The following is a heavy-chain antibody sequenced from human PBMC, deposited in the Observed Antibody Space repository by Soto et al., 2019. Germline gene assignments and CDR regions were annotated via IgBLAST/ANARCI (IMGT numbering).Heavy chain of an antibody. J-gene: IGHJ4*02. Sequence: QVQLVQSGTEVKKPGSSVKVSCQASGDNFNNYAINWVRQAPGQGLEWMGGLVPIFLTANYAQKFQGRVTITADRSTSTAYMELSSIISEDTAVYYCTRGLGDSASWGQGTLVTVSS. V-gene: IGHV1-69*06. CDR3: TRGLGDSAS. D-gene: IGHD7-27*01. CDR2: LVPIFLTA. CDR1: GDNFNNYA.